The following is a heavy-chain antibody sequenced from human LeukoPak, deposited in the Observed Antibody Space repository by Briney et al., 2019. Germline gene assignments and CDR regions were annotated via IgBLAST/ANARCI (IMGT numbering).Heavy chain of an antibody. J-gene: IGHJ5*02. CDR2: IESDGST. CDR3: ARAVTYFYGSVTYDWFDP. Sequence: GGSLRLSCAASGFTFSSYWIHWVRQTPGKGLMWVSRIESDGSTIYADSVKDRFTISRDNGKNTVYLQMNSLRVDDTAMYYCARAVTYFYGSVTYDWFDPWGQGTLVTVSS. D-gene: IGHD3-10*01. CDR1: GFTFSSYW. V-gene: IGHV3-74*01.